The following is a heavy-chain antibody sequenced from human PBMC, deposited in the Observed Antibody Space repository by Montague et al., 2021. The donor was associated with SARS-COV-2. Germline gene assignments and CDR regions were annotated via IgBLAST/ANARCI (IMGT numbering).Heavy chain of an antibody. CDR1: GGSISSSSYY. D-gene: IGHD6-13*01. V-gene: IGHV4-39*07. CDR3: ARVGRQQLVRLSGMDV. Sequence: SETLSLTCTVSGGSISSSSYYWGWIRQPPGKGLEWIGSIYYSGSTYYNPSPKGRVTISVDTSKNQFSLKLSSVTAADTAMYYCARVGRQQLVRLSGMDVWGQGTTVTVSS. CDR2: IYYSGST. J-gene: IGHJ6*02.